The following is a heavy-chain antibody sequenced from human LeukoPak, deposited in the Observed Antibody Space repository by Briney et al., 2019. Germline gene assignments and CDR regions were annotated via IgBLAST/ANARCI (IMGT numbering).Heavy chain of an antibody. CDR1: GFTFSSHG. D-gene: IGHD3-9*01. V-gene: IGHV3-23*01. CDR3: AKSGDILTGYSDFDY. J-gene: IGHJ4*02. Sequence: GGTLRLSCVASGFTFSSHGMNWVRQAPGKGLEWVSGITSGTRTYYADSVKGRFAISRDNSKNTLYLQMNSLRAEDTAVYYCAKSGDILTGYSDFDYWGQGTLVTVSS. CDR2: ITSGTRT.